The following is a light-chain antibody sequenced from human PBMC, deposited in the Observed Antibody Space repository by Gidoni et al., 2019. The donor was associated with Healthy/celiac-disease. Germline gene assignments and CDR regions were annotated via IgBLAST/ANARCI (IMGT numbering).Light chain of an antibody. Sequence: IQMTQSPSSLSASVGDRVTITCRASQSISSYLNWYQQKPGKPPKLLIYAAYSLQSGVPSRFSGSGSGKDFTIIISRLQHEDFATYYCQQSYSTPLTFGGGTKVEIK. CDR2: AAY. J-gene: IGKJ4*01. V-gene: IGKV1-39*01. CDR3: QQSYSTPLT. CDR1: QSISSY.